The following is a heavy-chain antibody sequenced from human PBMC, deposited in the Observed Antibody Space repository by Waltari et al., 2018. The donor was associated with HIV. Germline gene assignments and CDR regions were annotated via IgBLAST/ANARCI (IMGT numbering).Heavy chain of an antibody. Sequence: QVQLVQSGAEVKKPGASVKVSCKASGYTFTGYYMHWVRQAPGQGLDWMGRINPNRGGTNDAQKFQGRVTMTRDTSISTADMGLGRLRSDDTAVYYCARGDYCSSTSCYINGMDVWGQGTTVTVSS. CDR1: GYTFTGYY. J-gene: IGHJ6*02. D-gene: IGHD2-2*02. CDR3: ARGDYCSSTSCYINGMDV. CDR2: INPNRGGT. V-gene: IGHV1-2*06.